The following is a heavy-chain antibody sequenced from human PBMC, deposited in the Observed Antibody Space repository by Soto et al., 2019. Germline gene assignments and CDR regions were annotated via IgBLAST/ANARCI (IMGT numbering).Heavy chain of an antibody. V-gene: IGHV1-69*01. J-gene: IGHJ5*02. CDR1: GGTFSSSA. D-gene: IGHD6-13*01. CDR2: IIPIFGTA. Sequence: QVQLVQSGAEVKKPGSSVKVSCKASGGTFSSSAISWVRQAPGQGLEWMGGIIPIFGTADYAQKFQGRVTITADESTTTAYMELSSLRPADTAVYYWSNGHYSSSSRGWFDPWGQGTLVIVSS. CDR3: SNGHYSSSSRGWFDP.